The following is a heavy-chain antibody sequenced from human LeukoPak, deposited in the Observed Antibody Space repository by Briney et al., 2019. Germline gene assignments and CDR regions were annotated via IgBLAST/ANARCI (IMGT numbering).Heavy chain of an antibody. CDR2: ISSSGSTI. D-gene: IGHD2-2*01. CDR3: AKPFRDCSSATCYVSFDY. Sequence: GGSLRLSCAASGFTFSDYYMSWIRQAPGKGLEWASYISSSGSTIYYADSVKGRFTISRDNAKNSLYLQMNSLRAEDTAVYYCAKPFRDCSSATCYVSFDYWGQGTLVTVSS. J-gene: IGHJ4*02. CDR1: GFTFSDYY. V-gene: IGHV3-11*01.